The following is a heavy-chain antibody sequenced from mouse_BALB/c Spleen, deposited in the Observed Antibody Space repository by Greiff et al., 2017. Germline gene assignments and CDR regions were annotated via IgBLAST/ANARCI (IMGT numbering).Heavy chain of an antibody. V-gene: IGHV3-8*02. CDR1: GDSINSGY. Sequence: EVQLQESGPSLVKPSQTLSLSCSVTGDSINSGYWDWIRKFPGNKLEYMGYISYSGSTYYNPSLKSRISITRDTSKNQYYLQLNSVTTEDTATYYCARYGSSYFDYWGQGTTLTVSS. J-gene: IGHJ2*01. CDR3: ARYGSSYFDY. CDR2: ISYSGST. D-gene: IGHD1-1*01.